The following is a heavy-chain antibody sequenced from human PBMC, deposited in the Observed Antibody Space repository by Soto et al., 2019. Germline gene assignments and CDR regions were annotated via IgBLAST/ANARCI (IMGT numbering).Heavy chain of an antibody. D-gene: IGHD2-15*01. CDR3: ASRHCSGGSCYNPGFDS. V-gene: IGHV4-34*01. Sequence: SETLSLTCAVYGASLSDNYCNWLRQPPGKGLEWIGEINHSGNTNYNPSLRSRVTISIDTSKNQLSLNLRSVSAADTAVYYCASRHCSGGSCYNPGFDSWGQGALVTVSS. CDR2: INHSGNT. J-gene: IGHJ4*02. CDR1: GASLSDNY.